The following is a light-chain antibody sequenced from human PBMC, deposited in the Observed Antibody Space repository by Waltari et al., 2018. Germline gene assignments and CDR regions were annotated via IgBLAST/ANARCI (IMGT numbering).Light chain of an antibody. V-gene: IGLV3-19*01. J-gene: IGLJ2*01. Sequence: SSELTQDPAVSVALGQTVRITCQGDSLRTYYASWYQQRPGQAPVLVIYGKNNRPPGIPARFSGSSSGNTASLTISGAQAEDEADYYCNSRDSSGNHVLFGGGTKLTVL. CDR1: SLRTYY. CDR2: GKN. CDR3: NSRDSSGNHVL.